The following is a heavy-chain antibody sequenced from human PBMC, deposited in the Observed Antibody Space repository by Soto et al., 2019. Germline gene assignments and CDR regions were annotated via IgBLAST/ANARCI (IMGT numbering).Heavy chain of an antibody. D-gene: IGHD2-8*02. CDR1: GFTFSDYY. V-gene: IGHV3-11*01. CDR3: AGENWSYGGVVDY. Sequence: QVQLVEAGGGLVKPGGSLRLSCAASGFTFSDYYMSWIRQAPGKGLEWVSYIRSSGSTIYYASSVKGRFTISRDNAQNSLYLQMNSLRAEDTGVYYCAGENWSYGGVVDYWGQGTLFTVSS. CDR2: IRSSGSTI. J-gene: IGHJ4*02.